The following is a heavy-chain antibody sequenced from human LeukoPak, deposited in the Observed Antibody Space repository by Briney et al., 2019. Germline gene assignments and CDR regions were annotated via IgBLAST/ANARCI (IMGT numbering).Heavy chain of an antibody. CDR1: GFTFRSYS. CDR2: ISSSSSYI. Sequence: KSGGSLRLSWAASGFTFRSYSMNWVRQAPGKGLEWVSSISSSSSYIYYADSVKGRFTISRDNAKNSLYLQMNSLRAEDTAVYYCARATGSDYWGQGTLVTVSS. D-gene: IGHD1-14*01. CDR3: ARATGSDY. V-gene: IGHV3-21*01. J-gene: IGHJ4*02.